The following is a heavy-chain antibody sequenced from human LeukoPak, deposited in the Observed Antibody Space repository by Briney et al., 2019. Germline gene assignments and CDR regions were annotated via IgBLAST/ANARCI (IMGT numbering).Heavy chain of an antibody. J-gene: IGHJ6*03. V-gene: IGHV3-30*02. D-gene: IGHD3-10*01. Sequence: GGSLRLSCAASGFTYSSYGMHWVRQAPGKGLEWVAFIRDDGSNKHYADSVKGRFTISRDNSKNTLYVQMNSLRAEDTAVYYCARDGIYYYGSGTNDYYYYYMDVWGKGTTVTVSS. CDR2: IRDDGSNK. CDR3: ARDGIYYYGSGTNDYYYYYMDV. CDR1: GFTYSSYG.